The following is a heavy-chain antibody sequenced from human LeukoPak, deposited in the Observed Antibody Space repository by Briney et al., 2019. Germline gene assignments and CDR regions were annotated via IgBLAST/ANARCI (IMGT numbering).Heavy chain of an antibody. Sequence: GGSLRLSCAASGFTFGTYSMNWVRQASGKGLEWVGRIRSKTNSYATTYAASVKGRFTIFRDDSKNTAYLQMNSLKTEDTAVYYCTRRYCSGGSCYSDYWGQGTLVTVSS. D-gene: IGHD2-15*01. CDR3: TRRYCSGGSCYSDY. V-gene: IGHV3-73*01. J-gene: IGHJ4*02. CDR1: GFTFGTYS. CDR2: IRSKTNSYAT.